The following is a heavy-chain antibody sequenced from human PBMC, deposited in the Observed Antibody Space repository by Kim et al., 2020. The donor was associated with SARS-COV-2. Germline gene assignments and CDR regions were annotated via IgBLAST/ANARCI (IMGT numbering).Heavy chain of an antibody. Sequence: GGSLRLSCAASGFTFSSYSMHWVRQAPGKGLVWVSSISSSSSYIYYADSVKGRFTISRDNAKNSLYLQMNSLRAEDTAVYYCAREQSVGSSRDAFDIWGQGTMVTVSS. V-gene: IGHV3-21*01. CDR2: ISSSSSYI. CDR3: AREQSVGSSRDAFDI. D-gene: IGHD6-13*01. J-gene: IGHJ3*02. CDR1: GFTFSSYS.